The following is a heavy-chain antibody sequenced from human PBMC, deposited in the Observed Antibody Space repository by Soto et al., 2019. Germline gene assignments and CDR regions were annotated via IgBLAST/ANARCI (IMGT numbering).Heavy chain of an antibody. J-gene: IGHJ5*02. Sequence: QVPLVQSGAEVKNPGASVRVACKASGYTFTSYGITWVRQAPGQGQEWMGWISGYNGDTKYAQKFQGRVTMTTDTFTVTAYKQLRSLRSDDTAVYYWARVCIVVVVAALEDVGKWFEPWGQGTLVNVSS. V-gene: IGHV1-18*01. CDR1: GYTFTSYG. CDR2: ISGYNGDT. D-gene: IGHD2-15*01. CDR3: ARVCIVVVVAALEDVGKWFEP.